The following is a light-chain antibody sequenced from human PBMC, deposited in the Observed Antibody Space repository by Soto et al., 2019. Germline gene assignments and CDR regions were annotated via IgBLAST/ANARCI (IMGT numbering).Light chain of an antibody. V-gene: IGKV1-33*01. CDR1: QDISNY. CDR3: QQYHTLPLT. CDR2: DAS. Sequence: DIQMTQSPSSLSASVGDRVTITCQASQDISNYLSWYQQKPGRAPKLLIYDASILGTGLPSKFNGGGAGTHFSFTIRRLQPEDIATYCCQQYHTLPLTFGGGTKVEIK. J-gene: IGKJ4*01.